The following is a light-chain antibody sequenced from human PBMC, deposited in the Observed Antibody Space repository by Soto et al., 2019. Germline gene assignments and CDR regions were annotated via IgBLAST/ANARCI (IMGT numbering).Light chain of an antibody. CDR2: GAS. CDR3: QPYNHFWT. J-gene: IGKJ1*01. CDR1: QSVSSN. Sequence: EIVMTQSPATLSVSPGERATLSYRASQSVSSNRLLIYGASTRATGIPARFSGSGSGTEFTLTISSLQSEDFAVYYCQPYNHFWTFGQGTKVEIK. V-gene: IGKV3-15*01.